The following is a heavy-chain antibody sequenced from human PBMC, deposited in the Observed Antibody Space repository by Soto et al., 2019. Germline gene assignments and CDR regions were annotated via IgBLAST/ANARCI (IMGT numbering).Heavy chain of an antibody. CDR3: LSRVDCSGGSCYYYYYMDV. V-gene: IGHV3-15*01. CDR2: IKSKTGGGTT. Sequence: GGSLRLSCAASGFTFSNAWMSWVRQAPGKGLEWVGRIKSKTGGGTTEYDAPAKGRFTISRGDSKSTLYLQMNSLKTEETAVYYCLSRVDCSGGSCYYYYYMDVWGKGTTVTVSS. CDR1: GFTFSNAW. D-gene: IGHD2-15*01. J-gene: IGHJ6*03.